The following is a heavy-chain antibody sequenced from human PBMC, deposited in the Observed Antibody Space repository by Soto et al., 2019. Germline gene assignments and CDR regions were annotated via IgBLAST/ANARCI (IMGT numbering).Heavy chain of an antibody. J-gene: IGHJ5*02. D-gene: IGHD4-17*01. V-gene: IGHV4-31*03. CDR3: ARDRGLQGWFDP. CDR2: IYYSGST. CDR1: GGSISRGGYY. Sequence: PSETLSLTCTFSGGSISRGGYYWSWIRQHTGTGLEWTGYIYYSGSTSYNPPLNSRVNISVDTSKNQFSMKLSSVTAADTAVYYCARDRGLQGWFDPWGQGTLVTVSS.